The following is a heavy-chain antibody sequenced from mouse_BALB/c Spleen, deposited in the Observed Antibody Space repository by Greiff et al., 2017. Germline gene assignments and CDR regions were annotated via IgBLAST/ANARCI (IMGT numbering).Heavy chain of an antibody. Sequence: VKLVESGPGLVQPSQSLSITCTVSGFSLTSYGVHWVRQSPGKGLEWLGVIWSGGSTDYNAAFISRLSISKDNSKSQVFFKMNRLQANDTAIYYWARNPWGDYNYAMDYWGQGTSVTVSS. CDR1: GFSLTSYG. J-gene: IGHJ4*01. CDR2: IWSGGST. V-gene: IGHV2-2*02. D-gene: IGHD2-13*01. CDR3: ARNPWGDYNYAMDY.